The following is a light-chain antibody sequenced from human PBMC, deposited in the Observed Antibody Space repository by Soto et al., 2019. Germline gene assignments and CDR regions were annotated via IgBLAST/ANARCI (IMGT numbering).Light chain of an antibody. CDR1: QSVSSNN. J-gene: IGKJ3*01. Sequence: EIVLTQSPGTLSLSPGERATLSCRASQSVSSNNLAWYQQRPGQAPRVVIYGASNRATGIPERFSGSGSGTDFTLTISRLETEDFAVYYCQQYGRSPFTFGPGTQVDIK. CDR3: QQYGRSPFT. V-gene: IGKV3-20*01. CDR2: GAS.